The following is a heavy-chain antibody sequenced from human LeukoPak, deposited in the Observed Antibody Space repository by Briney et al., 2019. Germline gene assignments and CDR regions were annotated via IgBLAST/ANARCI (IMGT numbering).Heavy chain of an antibody. CDR1: GGSISTSSYY. Sequence: PSETLSLTCTVSGGSISTSSYYWGWIRQPPGKGLECIGNIYYSGSTNYNPSLKSRVTISVDTSKNQFSLKLSSVTAADTAVYYCARAVADAFDIWGQGTMVTVSS. D-gene: IGHD6-19*01. CDR3: ARAVADAFDI. J-gene: IGHJ3*02. V-gene: IGHV4-39*07. CDR2: IYYSGST.